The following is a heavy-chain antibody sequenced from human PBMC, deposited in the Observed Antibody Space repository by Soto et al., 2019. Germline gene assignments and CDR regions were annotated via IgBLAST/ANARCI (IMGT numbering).Heavy chain of an antibody. V-gene: IGHV1-3*01. J-gene: IGHJ4*02. CDR1: GYTFSSYA. CDR3: ARDTGDGTFDF. D-gene: IGHD7-27*01. Sequence: ASVKVSCKASGYTFSSYAMHWVRQAPGQRLEWMGWINAGYGNTKSSQKFQDRVAISRDTSASTAYMELTSLRSEDTAVYYCARDTGDGTFDFWGQGTLVTVSS. CDR2: INAGYGNT.